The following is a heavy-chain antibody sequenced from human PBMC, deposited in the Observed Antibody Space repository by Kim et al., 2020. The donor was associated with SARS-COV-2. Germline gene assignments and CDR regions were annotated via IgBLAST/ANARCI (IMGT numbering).Heavy chain of an antibody. D-gene: IGHD2-15*01. J-gene: IGHJ5*02. Sequence: GESLKISCKGSGYIFTSYWISWVRQMPGKGLEWMGRIDPSDSYTNYSPSFQGHVTISADKSISTAYLQWSSLKASDTAMYYCARHLEGYCSGGSCLNWFDPWGQGTLVTVSS. V-gene: IGHV5-10-1*01. CDR3: ARHLEGYCSGGSCLNWFDP. CDR2: IDPSDSYT. CDR1: GYIFTSYW.